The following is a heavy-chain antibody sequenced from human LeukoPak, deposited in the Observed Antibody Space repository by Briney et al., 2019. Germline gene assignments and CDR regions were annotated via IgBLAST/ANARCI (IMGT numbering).Heavy chain of an antibody. J-gene: IGHJ4*02. V-gene: IGHV4-59*01. Sequence: SETLSLTCTVSSGSISSYYWSWIRQPPGKGLEWIGYIYYSGSTNYNPSLKSRVTISVDTSKNQFSLKLSSVTAADTAVYYCARGAALGYCSSTSCTNFDYWGQGTLVTVSS. CDR1: SGSISSYY. D-gene: IGHD2-2*01. CDR2: IYYSGST. CDR3: ARGAALGYCSSTSCTNFDY.